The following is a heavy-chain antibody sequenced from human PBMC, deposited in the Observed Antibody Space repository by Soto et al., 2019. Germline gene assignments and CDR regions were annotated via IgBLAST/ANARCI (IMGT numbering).Heavy chain of an antibody. CDR1: GYTFSSYG. V-gene: IGHV1-3*01. J-gene: IGHJ3*01. CDR3: ARQDAFDV. Sequence: ASVKVSCKASGYTFSSYGMHWVRQAPGHRLEWMGWINVGSGGTAYSQKFQPRVTITRDTTASTAYMELNSLISEDTAVYYCARQDAFDVWGQGTMVTVSS. CDR2: INVGSGGT.